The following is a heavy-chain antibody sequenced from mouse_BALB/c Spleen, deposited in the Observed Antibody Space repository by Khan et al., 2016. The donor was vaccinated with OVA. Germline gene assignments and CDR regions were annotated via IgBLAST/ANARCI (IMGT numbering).Heavy chain of an antibody. CDR2: IYPGDGDT. V-gene: IGHV1-87*01. CDR3: ASYRYDYFDD. D-gene: IGHD2-14*01. Sequence: QMQLEESGAELARPGASVKLSCKSSGYTFTSYWMQWVKQRPGQGLEWIGAIYPGDGDTRYTQKFKGKATLTADKSSSTAYTQLSSLASEDSAVYYGASYRYDYFDDWGQGTTLTGSS. CDR1: GYTFTSYW. J-gene: IGHJ2*01.